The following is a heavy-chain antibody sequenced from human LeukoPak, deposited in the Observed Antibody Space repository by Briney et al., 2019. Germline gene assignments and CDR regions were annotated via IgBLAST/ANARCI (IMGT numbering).Heavy chain of an antibody. CDR1: GFTFSDYY. CDR3: ARDGLTRGRAGDV. D-gene: IGHD1-26*01. V-gene: IGHV3-11*01. J-gene: IGHJ6*04. CDR2: ITTRGSPI. Sequence: GGSLRLSCAASGFTFSDYYMGWIRQAPGKGLEWVSYITTRGSPIYYADSVEGRFTMSRDNAKNSLYLQMNSLRAEDTAVYYCARDGLTRGRAGDVWGKGTTVTISS.